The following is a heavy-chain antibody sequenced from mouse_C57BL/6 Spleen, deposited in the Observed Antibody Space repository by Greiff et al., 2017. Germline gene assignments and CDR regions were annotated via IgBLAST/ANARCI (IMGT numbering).Heavy chain of an antibody. J-gene: IGHJ4*01. CDR2: IRSKSNNYAT. V-gene: IGHV10-1*01. D-gene: IGHD1-1*01. Sequence: EVQLVESGGGLVQPKGSLKLSCAASGFSFNTYAMNWVRQAPGKGLEWVARIRSKSNNYATYYADSVKDRFTISRDDSESMLYLQMNNLKTEDTAMYYCGRHPTVVGPYAMDYWGQGTSVTVSS. CDR1: GFSFNTYA. CDR3: GRHPTVVGPYAMDY.